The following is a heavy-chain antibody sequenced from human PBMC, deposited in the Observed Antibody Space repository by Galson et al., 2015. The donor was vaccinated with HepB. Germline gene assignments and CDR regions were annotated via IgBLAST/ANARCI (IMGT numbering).Heavy chain of an antibody. CDR2: IWHDGSDK. CDR3: ARDAGRAMTVSDY. D-gene: IGHD4-17*01. V-gene: IGHV3-33*01. Sequence: SLRLSCAASGFTFGNYGMHWVRQAPGKGLEWVAVIWHDGSDKYYADSVKGRFTISRDNSKNTLYLQMNSLRVEDTAVYYCARDAGRAMTVSDYWGQGTLVTVSS. J-gene: IGHJ4*02. CDR1: GFTFGNYG.